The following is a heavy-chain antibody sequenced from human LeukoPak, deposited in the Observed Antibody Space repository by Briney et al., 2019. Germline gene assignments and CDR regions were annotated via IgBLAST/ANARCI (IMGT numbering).Heavy chain of an antibody. CDR1: GGSISSSSYY. D-gene: IGHD3-10*01. J-gene: IGHJ5*02. CDR2: IYYSGST. Sequence: SETLSLTCTVSGGSISSSSYYWGWIRQPPGKGLEWIGSIYYSGSTYYNPSLKSRVTISVDTSKNQFSLKLSSVTAADTAVYYCARHPRGRNYYGSGTRVRWFDPWGQGTLVTVSS. CDR3: ARHPRGRNYYGSGTRVRWFDP. V-gene: IGHV4-39*01.